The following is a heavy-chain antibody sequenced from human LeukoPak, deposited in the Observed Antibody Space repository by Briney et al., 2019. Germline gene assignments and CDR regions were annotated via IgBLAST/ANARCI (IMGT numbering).Heavy chain of an antibody. CDR1: GYTFTSYY. V-gene: IGHV1-46*01. D-gene: IGHD4-23*01. Sequence: ASVKVSCKASGYTFTSYYIHWVRQAPGQGLEWMGLINPSGGSTNYAQKLQGRVTMTRDTSTSTVYMELSSLRAEDTAVYYCAKDIYGGNWPNDYWGQGTLVTVSS. CDR2: INPSGGST. CDR3: AKDIYGGNWPNDY. J-gene: IGHJ4*02.